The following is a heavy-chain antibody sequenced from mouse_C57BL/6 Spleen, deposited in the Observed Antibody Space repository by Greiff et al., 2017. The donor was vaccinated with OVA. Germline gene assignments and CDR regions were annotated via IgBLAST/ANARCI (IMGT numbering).Heavy chain of an antibody. CDR1: GFSLTSYG. Sequence: VKVVESGPGLVAPSQSLSITCTVSGFSLTSYGVDWVRQPPGKGLEWLGVIWGGGSTNYNSALMSRLSISKDNSKSQVFLKMNSLQTDDTAMYYCAKRWLLPPYAMDYWGQGTSVTVSS. CDR2: IWGGGST. V-gene: IGHV2-9*01. CDR3: AKRWLLPPYAMDY. J-gene: IGHJ4*01. D-gene: IGHD2-3*01.